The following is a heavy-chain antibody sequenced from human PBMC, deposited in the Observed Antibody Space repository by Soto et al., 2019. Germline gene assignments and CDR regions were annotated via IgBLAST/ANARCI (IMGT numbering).Heavy chain of an antibody. CDR1: GFTFSSYG. CDR3: ARGYCRVGSCNYYYYGMDV. CDR2: IWYDGSNK. D-gene: IGHD2-15*01. J-gene: IGHJ6*04. Sequence: GGSLRLSCAASGFTFSSYGMHWVRQAPGKGLEWVAVIWYDGSNKYYADSVKGRFTISRDNSKNTLYLQMNSLRAEDTAVYYCARGYCRVGSCNYYYYGMDVWGKGTTVTVPS. V-gene: IGHV3-33*01.